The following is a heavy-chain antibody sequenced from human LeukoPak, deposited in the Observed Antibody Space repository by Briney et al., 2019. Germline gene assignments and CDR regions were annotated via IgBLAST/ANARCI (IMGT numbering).Heavy chain of an antibody. D-gene: IGHD1-1*01. Sequence: SQTLSLTCAISGDSVSSSSAAWSWVRQSPSRGLEWLGRTYYRSKWYNDYAVSVKSRITINPDTSKNQFSLQLNSMTPEDTAVYYCAREGSEGYLFDYWGQGTLVTVSS. CDR2: TYYRSKWYN. J-gene: IGHJ4*02. V-gene: IGHV6-1*01. CDR1: GDSVSSSSAA. CDR3: AREGSEGYLFDY.